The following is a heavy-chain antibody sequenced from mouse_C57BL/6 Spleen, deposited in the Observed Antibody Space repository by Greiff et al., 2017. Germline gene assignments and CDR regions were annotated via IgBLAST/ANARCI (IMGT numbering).Heavy chain of an antibody. J-gene: IGHJ4*01. Sequence: VQLKQSGPGLVKPSQSLSLTCSVTGYSITSGYYWNWLRQFPGNKLERMGYLSYDGSNNYNTPHKNRISITRETSKHQFFLKLKSVTTEDTATYYCARDGAMDYWGQGTSVTVSS. CDR1: GYSITSGYY. CDR2: LSYDGSN. V-gene: IGHV3-6*01. CDR3: ARDGAMDY.